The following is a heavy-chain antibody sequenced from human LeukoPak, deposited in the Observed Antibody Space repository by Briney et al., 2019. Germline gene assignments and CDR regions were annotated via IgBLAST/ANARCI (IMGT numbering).Heavy chain of an antibody. CDR1: GFTFSSYG. D-gene: IGHD6-19*01. Sequence: GGSLRLSCAASGFTFSSYGMNWVHQAPGKGLEWVSYISTSSNRIDYADSVKGRFTMSRDNAKNLLYLQMNSLRDEDTAMYYCARVSAPGTSGWYFGYWGQGTLVTVSS. CDR2: ISTSSNRI. J-gene: IGHJ4*02. V-gene: IGHV3-48*02. CDR3: ARVSAPGTSGWYFGY.